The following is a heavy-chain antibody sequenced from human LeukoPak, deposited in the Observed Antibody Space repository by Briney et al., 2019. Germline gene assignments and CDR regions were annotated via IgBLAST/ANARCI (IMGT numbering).Heavy chain of an antibody. CDR1: GFSLTTSGVG. CDR2: IYWNDHK. Sequence: SGPTLVNPTQTLTLTCTFSGFSLTTSGVGVGWIRQPPVKALEWLALIYWNDHKPYSPALRSRLTVTKDTSKNQVVLTMTNMDPVDTATYYCAHSYDTGGNYYSRFDYWGQGTLVTVSS. CDR3: AHSYDTGGNYYSRFDY. J-gene: IGHJ4*02. V-gene: IGHV2-5*01. D-gene: IGHD3-22*01.